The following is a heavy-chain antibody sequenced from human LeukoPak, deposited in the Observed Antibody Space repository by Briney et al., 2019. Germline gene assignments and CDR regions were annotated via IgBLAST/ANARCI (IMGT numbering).Heavy chain of an antibody. V-gene: IGHV1-3*01. D-gene: IGHD3-16*01. CDR2: INAGNGNT. J-gene: IGHJ5*02. CDR3: ARGLDYDYVAWFDP. CDR1: GYTFTSYA. Sequence: ASVKVSCKASGYTFTSYAMHWVRQAPGQRLEWMGWINAGNGNTKYSQKFQGRVTITRDTSASTAYMELSSLRSEDTAVYYCARGLDYDYVAWFDPWGQGTLVTVSS.